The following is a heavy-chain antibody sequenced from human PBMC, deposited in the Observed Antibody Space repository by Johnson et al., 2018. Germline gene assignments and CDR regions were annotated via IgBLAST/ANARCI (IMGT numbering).Heavy chain of an antibody. Sequence: QVQLVQSGGGVVQPGRSLGLSCAASGFTFSSYGMHWVRQAPGKGLEWVAVISYDGSNKYYADSVKGRFTISRDNSKNTLYLQMNRPRDYDTAVYYCAKMGGDYVSYYYYYMDVWGRGTTVTVSS. CDR3: AKMGGDYVSYYYYYMDV. CDR1: GFTFSSYG. J-gene: IGHJ6*03. CDR2: ISYDGSNK. D-gene: IGHD4-17*01. V-gene: IGHV3-30*18.